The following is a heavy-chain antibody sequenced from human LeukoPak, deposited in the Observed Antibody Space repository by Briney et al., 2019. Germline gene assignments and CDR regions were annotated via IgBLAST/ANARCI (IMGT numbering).Heavy chain of an antibody. V-gene: IGHV3-7*01. CDR2: IKQDGSEK. Sequence: PGGSLRLSCAASGFTFSSYWMSWVRQAPGKGLEWVANIKQDGSEKYYVDSVKGRFTISRDNAKNSLYLQMNSLRAEDTAVYYCARNYDILTEDIAFDIWGQGTMVTVSS. J-gene: IGHJ3*02. CDR1: GFTFSSYW. D-gene: IGHD3-9*01. CDR3: ARNYDILTEDIAFDI.